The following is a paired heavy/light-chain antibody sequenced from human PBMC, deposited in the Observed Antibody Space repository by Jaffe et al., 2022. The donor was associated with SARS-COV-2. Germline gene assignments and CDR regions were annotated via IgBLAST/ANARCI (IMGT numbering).Light chain of an antibody. CDR3: MIWHNSAVV. V-gene: IGLV5-45*02. Sequence: QAVLTQPSFLSASPGASASLTCTLRSGIDVGTYRIYWYQQKPGSPPQYLLRYKSDSDKLQGSGVPSRFSGSKDASANAGILVVSGLQSEDEADYYCMIWHNSAVVFGGGTKLTVL. CDR2: YKSDSDK. J-gene: IGLJ2*01. CDR1: SGIDVGTYR.
Heavy chain of an antibody. J-gene: IGHJ4*02. Sequence: EVQLLESGGGLVQPGGSLRLSCAASGFTFSSYAMSWVRQTPGKGLEWVSVVGGSGDNTYYADSVKGRFTISRDNSKNTLYLQMNNLRAEDTAIYYCARDVPDFDYWGQGTLVTVSS. D-gene: IGHD3-10*02. CDR2: VGGSGDNT. V-gene: IGHV3-23*01. CDR1: GFTFSSYA. CDR3: ARDVPDFDY.